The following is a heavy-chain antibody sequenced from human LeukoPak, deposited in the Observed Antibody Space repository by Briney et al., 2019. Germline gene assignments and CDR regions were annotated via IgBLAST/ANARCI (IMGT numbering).Heavy chain of an antibody. CDR1: DGAIAGYS. CDR3: VRGPYGAGISNWFDP. V-gene: IGHV4-59*01. J-gene: IGHJ5*02. Sequence: SETMSLTCTVSDGAIAGYSWSWIRQAPGKGLEWIGYIYYSGDTNYNPSLQSRATVSVDPSKNQFSLKLTSVSAADTAGYYCVRGPYGAGISNWFDPWGQGTQVIVSS. CDR2: IYYSGDT. D-gene: IGHD3-10*01.